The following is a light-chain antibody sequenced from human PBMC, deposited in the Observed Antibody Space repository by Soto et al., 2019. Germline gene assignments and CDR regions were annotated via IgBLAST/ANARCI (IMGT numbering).Light chain of an antibody. Sequence: QSVRTQPASVSWSPRQSITISCTGASSDVGGYTYVSWYQQHPGKAPKLMIYEVNNRPSGVSNRFSGSKSGNTASLTISGLQAEDEADYYCSSYTSSSTLYVFGTGTKVTVL. CDR1: SSDVGGYTY. CDR2: EVN. J-gene: IGLJ1*01. CDR3: SSYTSSSTLYV. V-gene: IGLV2-14*01.